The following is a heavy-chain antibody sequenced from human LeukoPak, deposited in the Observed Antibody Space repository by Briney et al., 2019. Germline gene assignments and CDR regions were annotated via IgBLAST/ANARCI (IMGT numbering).Heavy chain of an antibody. CDR3: AGNGSGSPTPAYYYGMDV. J-gene: IGHJ6*02. CDR2: NRSRSSYI. D-gene: IGHD3-10*01. CDR1: GFIFSDYS. V-gene: IGHV3-21*01. Sequence: GESLRLSCAAPGFIFSDYSVNWVRQAPGEGLEWVSSNRSRSSYICYTDAVTGRFTISRDNAKNSLYLQMNSLRAEDTAVYYCAGNGSGSPTPAYYYGMDVWGQGTTVTVSS.